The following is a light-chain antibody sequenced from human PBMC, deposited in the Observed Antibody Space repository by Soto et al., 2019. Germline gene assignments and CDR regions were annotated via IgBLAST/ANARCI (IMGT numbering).Light chain of an antibody. CDR1: DSNIGSNR. V-gene: IGLV1-44*01. Sequence: QSVLTQPPSASGPPGQRVTISCSGSDSNIGSNRVNWYQQFPGSAPKLLIHSNDQRASGVPDRFSASKSGASASLAISRLQSEDEADYYCATWDDSLDASLFGTGTKVTV. J-gene: IGLJ1*01. CDR3: ATWDDSLDASL. CDR2: SND.